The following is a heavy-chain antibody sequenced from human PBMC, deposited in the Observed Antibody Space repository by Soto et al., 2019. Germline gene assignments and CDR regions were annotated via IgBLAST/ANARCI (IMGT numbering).Heavy chain of an antibody. CDR1: GFTFSSYA. CDR3: ARGAYDYLWGSYRYAYLDY. V-gene: IGHV3-30-3*01. J-gene: IGHJ4*02. CDR2: ISYDGSNK. D-gene: IGHD3-16*02. Sequence: QVQLVESGGGVVQPGRSLRLSCAASGFTFSSYAMHWVRQAPGKGLEWVAVISYDGSNKYYADSVKGRFTNSRDNSKNTLYLQMNSLRAEDTAVYYCARGAYDYLWGSYRYAYLDYWGQGTLVTVSS.